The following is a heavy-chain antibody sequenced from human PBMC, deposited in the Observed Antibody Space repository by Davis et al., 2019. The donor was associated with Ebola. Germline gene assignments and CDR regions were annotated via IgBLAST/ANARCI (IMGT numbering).Heavy chain of an antibody. CDR3: ARGDFYYGVDV. CDR2: MFSGGTI. V-gene: IGHV3-53*01. J-gene: IGHJ6*02. Sequence: GESLQISCAASGFSVSAKYMNWVRHAPGKGLQWVSIMFSGGTIYYADSVKGRFTISRDTSRNTVYLQMKNLRADDTAVYYCARGDFYYGVDVWGRGTTVTVSS. CDR1: GFSVSAKY.